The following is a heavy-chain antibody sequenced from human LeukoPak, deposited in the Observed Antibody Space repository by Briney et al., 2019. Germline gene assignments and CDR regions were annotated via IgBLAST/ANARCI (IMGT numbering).Heavy chain of an antibody. V-gene: IGHV3-7*01. CDR2: INEDGNKK. J-gene: IGHJ4*02. CDR3: ARVQGGGYRTADY. Sequence: GGSLRLSCAVSGFTFRNYWMSWVRQAPGKGLEWVANINEDGNKKYYADSVKGRFTISRDNSKNTLFLQMNSLRGEDTAMYYCARVQGGGYRTADYWGQGTLVTVSS. CDR1: GFTFRNYW. D-gene: IGHD6-19*01.